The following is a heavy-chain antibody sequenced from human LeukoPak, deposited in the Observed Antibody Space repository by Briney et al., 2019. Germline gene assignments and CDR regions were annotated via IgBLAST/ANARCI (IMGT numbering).Heavy chain of an antibody. J-gene: IGHJ5*02. CDR3: ARVRGIPEADSSNP. Sequence: GASVKVSCKASGYTYTTDGFSWVRQAPGQGLEWMGWIDTYSVKTNYAQKFQGRVTMTSDTSTSTAYMELRSLRSDDTAVYYSARVRGIPEADSSNPCSQARLVTAYS. CDR2: IDTYSVKT. V-gene: IGHV1-18*01. CDR1: GYTYTTDG. D-gene: IGHD6-13*01.